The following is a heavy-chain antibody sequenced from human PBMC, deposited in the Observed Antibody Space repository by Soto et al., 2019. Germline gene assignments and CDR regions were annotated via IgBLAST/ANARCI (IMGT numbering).Heavy chain of an antibody. V-gene: IGHV3-30-3*01. CDR3: ARPDYGSGSYPAY. CDR2: ISYDGGNK. CDR1: GFTFSSYA. J-gene: IGHJ4*02. Sequence: QVQLVESGGGVVQPGRSLRLSCAASGFTFSSYAMHWVRQAPGKGLEWVAVISYDGGNKYYADSVKGRFTISRDNSKNMLYLQINSLRAEDTAVYYCARPDYGSGSYPAYWGQGTLVTVSS. D-gene: IGHD3-10*01.